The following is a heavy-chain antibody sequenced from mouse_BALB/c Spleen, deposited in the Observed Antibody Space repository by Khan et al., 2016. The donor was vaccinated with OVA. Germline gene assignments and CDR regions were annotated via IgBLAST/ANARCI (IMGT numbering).Heavy chain of an antibody. CDR3: ARRGLRWDFDY. CDR1: GYTFINYW. CDR2: INPSTGYT. Sequence: VQLQESGAELAKPGASVKMSCKASGYTFINYWILWVKQRPGQGLEWIGYINPSTGYTEYNQNLKDKATLTADKSSSTAYMQLSSLTSEDSAVYYCARRGLRWDFDYWGQGTTLTGSS. D-gene: IGHD1-1*01. V-gene: IGHV1-7*01. J-gene: IGHJ2*01.